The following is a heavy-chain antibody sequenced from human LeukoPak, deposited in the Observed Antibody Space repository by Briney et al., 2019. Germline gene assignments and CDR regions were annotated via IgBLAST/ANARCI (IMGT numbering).Heavy chain of an antibody. CDR1: GFTFTDYN. Sequence: GGSLRLSSAASGFTFTDYNMSWIRQAPGEGLEWVSYISSSSSYTNYADSVKGRFTISRDNAKNSLYLQMNSLRADDTAVYYCARSGSHDYWGQGTLVTVSS. CDR2: ISSSSSYT. D-gene: IGHD1-26*01. V-gene: IGHV3-11*03. CDR3: ARSGSHDY. J-gene: IGHJ4*02.